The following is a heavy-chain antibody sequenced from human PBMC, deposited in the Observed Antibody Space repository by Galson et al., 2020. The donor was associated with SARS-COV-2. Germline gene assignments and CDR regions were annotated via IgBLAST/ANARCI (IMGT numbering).Heavy chain of an antibody. CDR2: IYTSGST. J-gene: IGHJ4*02. CDR1: GGSISSYY. Sequence: ETSETLSLTCTVSGGSISSYYWSWIRQPAGKGLEWIGRIYTSGSTNYNPSLKSRVTMSVDTSKNQFSLKLSSVTAADTAVYYCARDPVGYCSGGSCYSGGFDYWGQGTLVTVSS. V-gene: IGHV4-4*07. D-gene: IGHD2-15*01. CDR3: ARDPVGYCSGGSCYSGGFDY.